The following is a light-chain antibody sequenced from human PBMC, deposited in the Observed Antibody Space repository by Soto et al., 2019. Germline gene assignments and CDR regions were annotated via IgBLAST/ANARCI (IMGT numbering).Light chain of an antibody. J-gene: IGKJ1*01. V-gene: IGKV3-20*01. Sequence: EIVLTQSPGSRSLSLGDSATLFCRASEGVASNYLAWYQQKPGRAPRLLIYTASTRATDIPDRFSGSGSGTDFSLTISRLEPEDVAVYYCQQYGSSPWAFGQGTKVDIK. CDR1: EGVASNY. CDR3: QQYGSSPWA. CDR2: TAS.